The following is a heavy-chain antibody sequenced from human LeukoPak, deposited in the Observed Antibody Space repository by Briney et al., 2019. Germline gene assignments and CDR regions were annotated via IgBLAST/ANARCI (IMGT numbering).Heavy chain of an antibody. CDR3: ARATMVRGVNYYYGMDV. CDR1: GFTFRDYY. CDR2: ISGSGSTI. V-gene: IGHV3-11*01. J-gene: IGHJ6*02. Sequence: GGSLRLSCAASGFTFRDYYMSWIPQATGKGLEWVSYISGSGSTIYYADSVKGRFTISRDNAKNSLYLQMNSLRAEDTAVYYCARATMVRGVNYYYGMDVWGQGTTVTVSS. D-gene: IGHD3-10*01.